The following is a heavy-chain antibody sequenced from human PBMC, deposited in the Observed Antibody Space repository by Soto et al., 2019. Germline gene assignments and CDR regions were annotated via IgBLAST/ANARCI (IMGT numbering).Heavy chain of an antibody. CDR1: GFSFSIYG. V-gene: IGHV3-23*01. CDR3: ATDVPSITEIRGNFDR. D-gene: IGHD3-10*01. Sequence: EEQVLESGGGLVQPGGSLRLSCVGSGFSFSIYGMSWVRQAPGKGLEWVSGISGGTDRTDYADSVKGRFTTSRDNSKNTIYLQRNSLKADDTAVYYCATDVPSITEIRGNFDRWGQGTLVTVSS. J-gene: IGHJ4*02. CDR2: ISGGTDRT.